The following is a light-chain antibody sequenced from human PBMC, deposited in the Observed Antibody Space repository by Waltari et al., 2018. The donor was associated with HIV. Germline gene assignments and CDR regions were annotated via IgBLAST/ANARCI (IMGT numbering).Light chain of an antibody. Sequence: QLVLTQSPSASASLGASVKLTCTLSSGHSNYAIAWHPQRPEKGLRYLMKSNEDSSDHEADGLTDRFSGSSTGAERYLTVTSLQSEDEADNYCQTCASGVVVFGGGTKMTVL. V-gene: IGLV4-69*01. CDR1: SGHSNYA. CDR2: SNEDSSD. CDR3: QTCASGVVV. J-gene: IGLJ2*01.